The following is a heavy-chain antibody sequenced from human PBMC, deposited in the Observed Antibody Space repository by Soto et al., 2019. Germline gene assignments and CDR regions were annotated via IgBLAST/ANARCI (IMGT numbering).Heavy chain of an antibody. CDR1: GVTISTYY. CDR2: NYHSGTT. V-gene: IGHV4-59*01. CDR3: VREAYIGYGHAIDH. Sequence: SETLSLTCAVSGVTISTYYWSWIRQPPGKGLEWIGYNYHSGTTNYNPSLKSRVTTSVDTPTNQFSLPLTSVTAADTSIYYCVREAYIGYGHAIDHWGQGTLVTVSS. D-gene: IGHD5-12*01. J-gene: IGHJ4*02.